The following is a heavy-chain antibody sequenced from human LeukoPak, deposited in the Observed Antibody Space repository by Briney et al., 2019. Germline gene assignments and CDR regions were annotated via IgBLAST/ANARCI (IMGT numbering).Heavy chain of an antibody. CDR1: GYTFIDYY. J-gene: IGHJ4*02. Sequence: ASVKVSCKTSGYTFIDYYIYWVRQAPGQGLEWMGWINPNTGGTNYAQKFQGRVIMTRETSISTAYMDLSRLRSDDTAVYYCARAPGIVGKLAYWGQGALVIVSS. CDR3: ARAPGIVGKLAY. D-gene: IGHD1-26*01. V-gene: IGHV1-2*02. CDR2: INPNTGGT.